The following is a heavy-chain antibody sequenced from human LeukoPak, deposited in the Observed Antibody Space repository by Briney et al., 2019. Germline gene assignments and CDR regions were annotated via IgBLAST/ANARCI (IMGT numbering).Heavy chain of an antibody. J-gene: IGHJ3*02. D-gene: IGHD5-24*01. V-gene: IGHV3-30*18. CDR2: ISYDGSNK. CDR3: AKGMEMATPYTLMTDAFDI. CDR1: GFTFSSYG. Sequence: GGSLRLSCAASGFTFSSYGMHWVRQAPGKGLEWVAVISYDGSNKYYADSVKGRFTISRDNSKNTLYLQMNSLRAENTAVYYCAKGMEMATPYTLMTDAFDIWGQGTMVTVSS.